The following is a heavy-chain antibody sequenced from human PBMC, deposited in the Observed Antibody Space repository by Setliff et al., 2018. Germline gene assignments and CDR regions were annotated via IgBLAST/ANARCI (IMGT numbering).Heavy chain of an antibody. V-gene: IGHV3-11*04. CDR3: ARDEGMGNYYDSSGYF. J-gene: IGHJ4*02. D-gene: IGHD3-22*01. CDR2: IDPRGSPV. CDR1: GFTFIDYY. Sequence: GSLRLSCAASGFTFIDYYMNWIRQTPRKGLEWISHIDPRGSPVDYADSVRGRFTISRDNAKNSLYLQMNSLRAEDTAVYYCARDEGMGNYYDSSGYFWGQGTLVTVSS.